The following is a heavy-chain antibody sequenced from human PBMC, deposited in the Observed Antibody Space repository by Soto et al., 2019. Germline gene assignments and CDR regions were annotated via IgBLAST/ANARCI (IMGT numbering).Heavy chain of an antibody. J-gene: IGHJ4*02. Sequence: AGSLRLSSAASGFTFSSYGMHWVRQAPGKGLEWVAVIWYDGSNKYYADSVKGRFTISRDSSKNTLYLQMNSLRAEDTAVYYCARGIAVAGSDYWGQGTLVTVSS. V-gene: IGHV3-33*01. CDR2: IWYDGSNK. CDR1: GFTFSSYG. CDR3: ARGIAVAGSDY. D-gene: IGHD6-19*01.